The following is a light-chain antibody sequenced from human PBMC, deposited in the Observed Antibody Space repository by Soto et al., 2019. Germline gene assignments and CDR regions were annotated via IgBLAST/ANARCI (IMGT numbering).Light chain of an antibody. Sequence: SYELTQPPSVSVAPGQTATITCGAANIGIRAVHWYRQKSGQAPLVVVYDDTDRAAGIPERFSGSNSGDTATLSINWAEAGDEADYFCQVWDSSSGVVFGGGTKLTVL. J-gene: IGLJ2*01. V-gene: IGLV3-21*02. CDR2: DDT. CDR3: QVWDSSSGVV. CDR1: NIGIRA.